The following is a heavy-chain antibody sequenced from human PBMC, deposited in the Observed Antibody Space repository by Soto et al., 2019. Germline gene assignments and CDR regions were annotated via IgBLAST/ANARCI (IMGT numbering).Heavy chain of an antibody. V-gene: IGHV3-7*03. J-gene: IGHJ4*02. D-gene: IGHD5-18*01. CDR3: ARAGYSYVLGFDY. Sequence: GGSLRLSCAASGFTFSPYYMSWVRQAPGKGLEWLVMTTQDGNDKHYVDSLKTRLTISKDTSKNQVVLTMTNMDPVDTATYYCARAGYSYVLGFDYWGQGTPVTVSS. CDR2: TTQDGNDK. CDR1: GFTFSPYY.